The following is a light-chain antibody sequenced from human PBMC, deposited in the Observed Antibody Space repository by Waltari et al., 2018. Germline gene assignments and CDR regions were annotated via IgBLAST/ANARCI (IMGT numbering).Light chain of an antibody. CDR3: QQYNSYSQT. CDR2: RAS. CDR1: QNINTW. J-gene: IGKJ1*01. Sequence: DIQMTQFPSTLPASVGARVTITFRASQNINTWLAWYQQKPGQVPKLLIYRASNLLTGVPSRFSGSGSGTEFSLAISSLQPDDFATYYCQQYNSYSQTFGQGTKVEV. V-gene: IGKV1-5*03.